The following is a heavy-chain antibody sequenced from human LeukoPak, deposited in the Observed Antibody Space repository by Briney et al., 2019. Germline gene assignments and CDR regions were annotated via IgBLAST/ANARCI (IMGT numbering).Heavy chain of an antibody. J-gene: IGHJ5*02. Sequence: PGGSLRLSCAASGFTFSSYAMSWVRQAPGKGLEWVSAISGSGGSTYYADSVKGRFTISRDNAKNSLYLQMNSLRAEDTAIYYCARRKLDGFWLDPWGQGTLVTVSS. V-gene: IGHV3-23*01. CDR2: ISGSGGST. CDR1: GFTFSSYA. CDR3: ARRKLDGFWLDP. D-gene: IGHD2-2*03.